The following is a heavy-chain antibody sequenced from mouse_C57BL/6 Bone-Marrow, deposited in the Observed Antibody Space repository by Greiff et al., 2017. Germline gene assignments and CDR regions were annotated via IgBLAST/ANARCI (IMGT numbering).Heavy chain of an antibody. CDR2: INPNYGGT. CDR1: GYTFTDYY. Sequence: VQLQQSGPELVKPGASVKISCKASGYTFTDYYMNWVKQSHGKSLEWIGDINPNYGGTSYNQKFKGKATLTVDKSSSTAYMELRSLTSDDSAVYYCAFYCCGTPFAYWGQGTLVTVSA. J-gene: IGHJ3*01. CDR3: AFYCCGTPFAY. V-gene: IGHV1-26*01. D-gene: IGHD1-1*01.